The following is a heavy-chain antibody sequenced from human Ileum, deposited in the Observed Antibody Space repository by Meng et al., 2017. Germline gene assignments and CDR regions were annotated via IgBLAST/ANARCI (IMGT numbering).Heavy chain of an antibody. CDR2: IDAGGGT. V-gene: IGHV3-53*02. D-gene: IGHD3-3*01. J-gene: IGHJ1*01. Sequence: EVQLAETGGGLVQPGWSLRLSCAASGFTVSYQYMNWVRQAPGKGLEWVSVIDAGGGTNYADSVKGRFTISRDNSKNTLYLQMDSLRAEDTAVYYCVGGFYFQYWGQGTLVTVSS. CDR3: VGGFYFQY. CDR1: GFTVSYQY.